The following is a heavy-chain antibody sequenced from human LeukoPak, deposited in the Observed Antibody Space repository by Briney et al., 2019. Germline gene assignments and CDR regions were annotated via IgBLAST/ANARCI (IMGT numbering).Heavy chain of an antibody. Sequence: GGSLRLSCAASGFTFSSYAMSWVRQAPGKGLEWVSAISGSGGSTYYADSVKGRFTISRDNSKNTLYLQMNSLRAEDTAVYYCAKDRPITIFGVVITPDFDYWGQGTLVTVSS. CDR1: GFTFSSYA. CDR2: ISGSGGST. D-gene: IGHD3-3*01. J-gene: IGHJ4*02. V-gene: IGHV3-23*01. CDR3: AKDRPITIFGVVITPDFDY.